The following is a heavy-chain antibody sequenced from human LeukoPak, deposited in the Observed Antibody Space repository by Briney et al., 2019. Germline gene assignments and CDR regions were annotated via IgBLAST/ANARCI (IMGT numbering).Heavy chain of an antibody. Sequence: GGSLRLSCVASGFPFGNFWMHWVRQVPGKGLVWVARMDTDGRTTDYADSVKGRFTISRDNARNTLYLQMRSLRADDTALYYFATDVTGSEDRWGQGTLVTVSS. CDR3: ATDVTGSEDR. D-gene: IGHD6-25*01. V-gene: IGHV3-74*01. CDR1: GFPFGNFW. J-gene: IGHJ5*02. CDR2: MDTDGRTT.